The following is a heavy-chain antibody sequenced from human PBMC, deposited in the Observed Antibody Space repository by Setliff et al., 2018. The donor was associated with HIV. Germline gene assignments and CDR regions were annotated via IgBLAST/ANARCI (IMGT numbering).Heavy chain of an antibody. CDR1: GGSISRYY. D-gene: IGHD3-9*01. V-gene: IGHV4-4*07. CDR3: ASHQHNFTGYYYYYYYMAV. CDR2: IYPSGNI. J-gene: IGHJ6*03. Sequence: SETLSLTCTVSGGSISRYYWSWIRQPAGKGLEWIGRIYPSGNINYNPSLKSRLTMSIDTSKNQFSLKLSSVTATDTAVYYCASHQHNFTGYYYYYYYMAVWGRGTMVTVSS.